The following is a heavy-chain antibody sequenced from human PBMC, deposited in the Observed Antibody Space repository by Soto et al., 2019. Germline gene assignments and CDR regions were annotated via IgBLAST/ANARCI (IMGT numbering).Heavy chain of an antibody. D-gene: IGHD3-9*01. Sequence: ASVKVSCKASGYTFTSYGISWVRQAPGQGLEWMGWISAYNGNTNYAQKLQGRVTMTTDTSTSIAYMELRSLRSDDTAVYYCARDRSIRYFDWSQNWFDPWGQGTLVTVSS. CDR1: GYTFTSYG. CDR3: ARDRSIRYFDWSQNWFDP. V-gene: IGHV1-18*01. J-gene: IGHJ5*02. CDR2: ISAYNGNT.